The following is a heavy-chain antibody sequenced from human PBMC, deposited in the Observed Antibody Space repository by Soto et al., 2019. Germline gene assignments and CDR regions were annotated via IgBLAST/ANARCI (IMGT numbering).Heavy chain of an antibody. V-gene: IGHV1-18*01. D-gene: IGHD3-10*01. CDR3: VRDLDGSGSYYTDY. CDR2: ISVHNGNT. J-gene: IGHJ4*02. CDR1: GYNFISYG. Sequence: ASVKVSCKASGYNFISYGITWVRQAPGQGLEWMGRISVHNGNTNYAQKLQGRVTMTTDTSTSTAYMELRSLRSDDTAVYYCVRDLDGSGSYYTDYWGPGTLVTVSS.